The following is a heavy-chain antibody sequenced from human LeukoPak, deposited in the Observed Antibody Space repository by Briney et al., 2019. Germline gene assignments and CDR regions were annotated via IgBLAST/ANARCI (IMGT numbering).Heavy chain of an antibody. Sequence: GRSLRLSCAASGFTFSSYGMHWVRQAPGKGLEWVAFIRYDGSNKYYADSVKGRFTISRDNSKNTLYLQMNSLRAEDTAVYYCAKDVVVIARGGDYWGQGTLVTASS. J-gene: IGHJ4*02. V-gene: IGHV3-30*02. CDR3: AKDVVVIARGGDY. D-gene: IGHD2-21*01. CDR2: IRYDGSNK. CDR1: GFTFSSYG.